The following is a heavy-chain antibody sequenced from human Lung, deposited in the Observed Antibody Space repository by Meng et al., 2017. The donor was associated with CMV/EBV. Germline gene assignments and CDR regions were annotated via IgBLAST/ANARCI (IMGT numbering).Heavy chain of an antibody. CDR2: ISWNSGSI. Sequence: GGSLRLXXAASGFIFDDYAMHWVRQAPGKGLEWVSGISWNSGSIGYADSVKGRFTISRDNAKNSLYPQMNSLRAEDTALYYCAKDTGGYSYGYNAFDIWGQGTMVTVSS. D-gene: IGHD5-18*01. J-gene: IGHJ3*02. CDR3: AKDTGGYSYGYNAFDI. V-gene: IGHV3-9*01. CDR1: GFIFDDYA.